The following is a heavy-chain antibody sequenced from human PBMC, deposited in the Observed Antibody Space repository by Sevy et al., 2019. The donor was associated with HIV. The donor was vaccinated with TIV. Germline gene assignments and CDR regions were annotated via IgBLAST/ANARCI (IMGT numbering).Heavy chain of an antibody. J-gene: IGHJ6*02. V-gene: IGHV3-48*03. CDR1: GFTFSSYE. CDR3: AKRGGQYDLGMDV. CDR2: ISSSGSTI. Sequence: GGSLRLSCAASGFTFSSYEMNWVRQAPGKGLEWGSYISSSGSTIYYADSVRGRFTISRDNAKKSLYLQMNSLRAEDTAVYYCAKRGGQYDLGMDVWGQGTTVTVSS. D-gene: IGHD3-3*01.